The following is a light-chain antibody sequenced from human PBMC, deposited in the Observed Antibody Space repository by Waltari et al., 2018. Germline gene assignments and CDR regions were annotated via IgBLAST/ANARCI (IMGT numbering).Light chain of an antibody. Sequence: QSALTQPASVSGSPGQSITISCTGTSSEAGFYNYVSWYQQHPGKAPKPMIYDVSGRPSGITNRFTGSKSGKTASLSICGLQAEDEADYYCNSSAAISSWVFGGGTKLTVL. J-gene: IGLJ3*02. CDR3: NSSAAISSWV. CDR2: DVS. V-gene: IGLV2-14*01. CDR1: SSEAGFYNY.